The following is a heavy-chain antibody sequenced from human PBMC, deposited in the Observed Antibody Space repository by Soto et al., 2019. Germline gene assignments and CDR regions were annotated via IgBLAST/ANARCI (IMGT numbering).Heavy chain of an antibody. V-gene: IGHV3-21*01. CDR1: GFTFSSYG. CDR2: ISNSSSNK. J-gene: IGHJ4*02. CDR3: AREDYSNFDY. D-gene: IGHD4-4*01. Sequence: GGSLRLSCAASGFTFSSYGMHWVRQAPGKGLEWVSAISNSSSNKYYADSVKGRFTISRDNAENSLYLQMNSLRAEDTAVYYCAREDYSNFDYWGQGTLVTVSS.